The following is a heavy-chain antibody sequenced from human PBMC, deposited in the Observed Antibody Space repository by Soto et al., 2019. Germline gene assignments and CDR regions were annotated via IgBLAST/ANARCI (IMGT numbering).Heavy chain of an antibody. J-gene: IGHJ4*02. V-gene: IGHV3-30*18. CDR1: GFTFSSYG. CDR2: ISYDGSNK. Sequence: PGGSLRLSCAASGFTFSSYGMHWVRQAPGKGLEWVAVISYDGSNKYYADSVKGRFTISRDNSKNTLYLQMNSLRAEDTAVYYCAKVNRSSGTAYLCQGTLVTVSS. D-gene: IGHD6-19*01. CDR3: AKVNRSSGTAY.